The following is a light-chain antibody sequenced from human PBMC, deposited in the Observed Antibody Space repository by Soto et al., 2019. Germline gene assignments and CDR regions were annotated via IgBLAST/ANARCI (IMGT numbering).Light chain of an antibody. J-gene: IGLJ2*01. V-gene: IGLV1-47*02. Sequence: QSALTQPASVSGSPGQSITISCTGTSSDIGGYNHVSWYQQHPGKAPRLLIYSNNQRPSGVPDRFSGSKSGTAASLAISGLRSEDEADYYCAAWDDSLSGVVLGGGTQLTVL. CDR2: SNN. CDR3: AAWDDSLSGVV. CDR1: SSDIGGYNH.